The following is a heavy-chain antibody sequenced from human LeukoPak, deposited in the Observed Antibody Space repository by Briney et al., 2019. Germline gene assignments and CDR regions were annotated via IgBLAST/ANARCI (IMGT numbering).Heavy chain of an antibody. Sequence: NPSETLSLTCTVSGGSISSYYWSWIRQPPGKGRGWIGYIYYSGSINYTPSLKSRVTLSVATSKNQFSLKLSSVTAADTAVYYSARYMGSTVSCDYWGQGTRVIVSS. V-gene: IGHV4-59*08. CDR1: GGSISSYY. D-gene: IGHD4-17*01. CDR2: IYYSGSI. CDR3: ARYMGSTVSCDY. J-gene: IGHJ4*02.